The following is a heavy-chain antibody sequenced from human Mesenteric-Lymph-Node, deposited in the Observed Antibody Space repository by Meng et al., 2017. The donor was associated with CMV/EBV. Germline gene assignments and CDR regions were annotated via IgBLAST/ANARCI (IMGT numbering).Heavy chain of an antibody. CDR1: GGSFSGFA. CDR3: ARGRGSGSY. D-gene: IGHD3-10*01. J-gene: IGHJ4*02. V-gene: IGHV4-34*01. Sequence: SETLSLTCGVYGGSFSGFAWSWIRQPPGKGLEWIAEINHSGITNYNPSLKSRVTISLVTSKNQFSLKVTSVTAADTGVYYCARGRGSGSYWGQGTLVTVSS. CDR2: INHSGIT.